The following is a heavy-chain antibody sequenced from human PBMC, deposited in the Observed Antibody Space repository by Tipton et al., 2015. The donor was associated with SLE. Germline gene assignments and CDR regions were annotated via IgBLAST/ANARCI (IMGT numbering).Heavy chain of an antibody. Sequence: TLSLTCTVSGGSISSYYWSWIRQPPGKGLEWIGYIYYTGTTHYNPSLKGRVTISVDTSSNRFSLRLSSVTAADTAVYYCARPMGSYWGPGTLVTVPS. CDR3: ARPMGSY. V-gene: IGHV4-59*12. D-gene: IGHD3-10*01. CDR1: GGSISSYY. CDR2: IYYTGTT. J-gene: IGHJ4*02.